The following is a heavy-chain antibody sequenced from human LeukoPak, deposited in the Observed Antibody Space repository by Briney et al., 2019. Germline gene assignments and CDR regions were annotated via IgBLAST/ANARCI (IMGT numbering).Heavy chain of an antibody. J-gene: IGHJ4*02. D-gene: IGHD6-19*01. CDR3: ARSIGVATTFDY. Sequence: GESLKISCKGSGYIFTSYWIAWVRQMPGKGLECMGIIYPGDSDTRYSPSFQGQVTISADKSISTAYLQWSTLKASDTAMYYCARSIGVATTFDYWGQGTLVTVSS. CDR1: GYIFTSYW. CDR2: IYPGDSDT. V-gene: IGHV5-51*01.